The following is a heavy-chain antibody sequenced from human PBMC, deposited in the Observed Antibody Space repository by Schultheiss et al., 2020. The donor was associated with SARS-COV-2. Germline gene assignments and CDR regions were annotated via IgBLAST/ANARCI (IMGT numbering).Heavy chain of an antibody. CDR3: ARLLGSSTSPFDY. V-gene: IGHV5-51*01. CDR2: IYPGDSDT. J-gene: IGHJ4*02. CDR1: GYSFISYW. Sequence: GESLKISCKGSGYSFISYWIAWVRQMPGKGLEWMGIIYPGDSDTNYSPSFQGQVTISADKSISTAYLQWSSLKASDTAMYYCARLLGSSTSPFDYWGQGTLVTVSS. D-gene: IGHD2-2*01.